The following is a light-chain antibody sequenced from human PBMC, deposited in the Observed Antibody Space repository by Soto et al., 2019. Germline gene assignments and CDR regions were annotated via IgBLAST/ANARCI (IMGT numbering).Light chain of an antibody. CDR2: AAS. Sequence: DIQMTQSPSSLSASVGDRVTVTCRASQSISTYLSWYQQKPGKAPELLIYAASRLQSGVPPRFNGSRSGTDFTLTISSLQHEDFATYYCQQSYSTPSITFGQGTRLDIK. CDR3: QQSYSTPSIT. CDR1: QSISTY. J-gene: IGKJ5*01. V-gene: IGKV1-39*01.